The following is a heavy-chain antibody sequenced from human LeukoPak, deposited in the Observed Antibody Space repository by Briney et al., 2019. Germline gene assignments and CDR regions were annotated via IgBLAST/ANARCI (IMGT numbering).Heavy chain of an antibody. Sequence: ASVKVSCKASGYTLTSYGISWVRQAPGQGLEWMGWISAYNGNTNYAQKLQGRVTTTTDTSTSTAYMELRSLRSDDTAVYYCARDSDLGWAVAVTAPFDYWGQGTLVTVSS. D-gene: IGHD6-19*01. V-gene: IGHV1-18*01. J-gene: IGHJ4*02. CDR3: ARDSDLGWAVAVTAPFDY. CDR1: GYTLTSYG. CDR2: ISAYNGNT.